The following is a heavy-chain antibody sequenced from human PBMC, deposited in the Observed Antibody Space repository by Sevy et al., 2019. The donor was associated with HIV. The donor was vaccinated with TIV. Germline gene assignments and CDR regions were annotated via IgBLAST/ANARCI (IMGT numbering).Heavy chain of an antibody. D-gene: IGHD3-10*01. J-gene: IGHJ4*02. CDR3: ARDKRITMVRGDYYFDY. Sequence: GGSLRLSCAASGFTFSSYSMNWVRQAPGKGLERVSSISSSSSYIYYADSVKGRFTISRDNAKNSLYLQMNSLRAEDTAVYYCARDKRITMVRGDYYFDYWGQGTLVTVSS. CDR1: GFTFSSYS. V-gene: IGHV3-21*01. CDR2: ISSSSSYI.